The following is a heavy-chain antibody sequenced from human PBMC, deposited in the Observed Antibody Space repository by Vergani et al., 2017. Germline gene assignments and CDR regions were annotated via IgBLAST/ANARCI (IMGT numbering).Heavy chain of an antibody. J-gene: IGHJ4*02. CDR2: INPNSGGT. CDR3: ATTNSGYFGFDY. Sequence: QVQLVQSGAEVKKPGASVQVSCKASGYTFTGYYMHWVRQAPGQGLKWMGWINPNSGGTHFAQEFEGRVTMTRDTSISTAYMELSRLRSDDTAVYYCATTNSGYFGFDYWGQGTLVTVSS. D-gene: IGHD3-22*01. V-gene: IGHV1-2*02. CDR1: GYTFTGYY.